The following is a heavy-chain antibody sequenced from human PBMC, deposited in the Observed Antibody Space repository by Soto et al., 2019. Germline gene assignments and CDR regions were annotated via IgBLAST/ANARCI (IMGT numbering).Heavy chain of an antibody. CDR2: IIPIFATP. CDR3: ARGEYDVIVMAGTSMGYQHAYHGMDV. V-gene: IGHV1-69*12. CDR1: GGTFSTFA. D-gene: IGHD2-21*01. Sequence: QDHLVQSGAAVKKPASSIKISCRSTGGTFSTFAFSWVRQAPGQGLEWMGGIIPIFATPIYAQKYQGRVTITADDSTSTAYMEVTSLRSNDTAVYFCARGEYDVIVMAGTSMGYQHAYHGMDVWGQGTSVTVSS. J-gene: IGHJ6*02.